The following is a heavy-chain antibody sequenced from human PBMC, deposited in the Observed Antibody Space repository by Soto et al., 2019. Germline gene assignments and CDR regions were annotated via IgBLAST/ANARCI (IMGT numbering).Heavy chain of an antibody. V-gene: IGHV3-48*03. CDR1: GFIFSNYE. Sequence: PGGSLRLSCAASGFIFSNYEMSWVRQAPGKGLEWVSYIDHSGTTIYYADSVKGRFTISRDNAKNSLFLQMNGLRAEDTAVYYCARGHIVATILDYWGQGTLVTVSS. D-gene: IGHD5-12*01. J-gene: IGHJ4*02. CDR3: ARGHIVATILDY. CDR2: IDHSGTTI.